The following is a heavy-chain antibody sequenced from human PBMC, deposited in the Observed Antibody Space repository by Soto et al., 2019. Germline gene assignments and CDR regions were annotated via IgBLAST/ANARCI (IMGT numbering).Heavy chain of an antibody. CDR3: AKADGQQWLIPHLDN. D-gene: IGHD6-19*01. J-gene: IGHJ4*02. CDR1: GFNFKKFA. CDR2: ISCCGGSA. V-gene: IGHV3-23*01. Sequence: EVQLLESGGGVVQPGGSLRLSCVASGFNFKKFAMAWVRQAAGEGLEWVSGISCCGGSASYADSVKGRFSIARDDSKNTVSLQLTSLRVEDPAQYYCAKADGQQWLIPHLDNWGQGTLVTVS.